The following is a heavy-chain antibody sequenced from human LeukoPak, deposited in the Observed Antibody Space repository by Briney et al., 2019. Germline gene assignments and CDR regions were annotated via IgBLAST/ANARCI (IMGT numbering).Heavy chain of an antibody. D-gene: IGHD4-17*01. CDR2: IYYSGST. J-gene: IGHJ4*02. Sequence: SETLSLTCTVSAGSISSYYWSWIRQPPGKGLEWIGYIYYSGSTNYNPSLKSRVTISVDTSKNQFSLKLSSVTAADTAVYYCARLVSTTAYYFDYWGQGTLVTVSS. CDR1: AGSISSYY. CDR3: ARLVSTTAYYFDY. V-gene: IGHV4-59*01.